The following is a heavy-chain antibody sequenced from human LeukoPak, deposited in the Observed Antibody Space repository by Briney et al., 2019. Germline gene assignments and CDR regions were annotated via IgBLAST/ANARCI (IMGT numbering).Heavy chain of an antibody. CDR3: ARHRGDNSNPRYYFYYMDV. CDR1: GFTFDDYG. J-gene: IGHJ6*03. Sequence: PGGSLRLSCAASGFTFDDYGMSWVRQPPGKGLEWIGEINHSGSTNYNPSLKSRVTISVDTSKNQFSLKLSSVIAADAAVYYCARHRGDNSNPRYYFYYMDVWGKGTTVTVSS. CDR2: INHSGST. V-gene: IGHV4-34*01. D-gene: IGHD4-11*01.